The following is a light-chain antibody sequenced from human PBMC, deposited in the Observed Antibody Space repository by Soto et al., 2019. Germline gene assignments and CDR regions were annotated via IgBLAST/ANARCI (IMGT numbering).Light chain of an antibody. J-gene: IGLJ2*01. Sequence: QAVVTQEPSFSVSPGGTVTFTCGLSSGSVSTNYYPSWYQQTPGQAPRTLIYNTNSRSSGVPDRFSGSILGNEAALTITGAQADDESDYYCVLYMGLGISVFGGGTKLTVL. CDR1: SGSVSTNYY. CDR3: VLYMGLGISV. V-gene: IGLV8-61*01. CDR2: NTN.